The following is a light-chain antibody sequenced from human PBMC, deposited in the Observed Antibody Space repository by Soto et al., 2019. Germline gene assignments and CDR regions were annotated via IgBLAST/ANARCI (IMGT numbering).Light chain of an antibody. V-gene: IGKV3-15*01. Sequence: EIVMTQSPATLSVSPGERATLSCRASHSISNNLAWYQQKPGQAPRLLMYSASTRATGIPARFSGSGSGTEFTLTISSLQSEDFAVDYCQQYNNWPPFTFGPRTKVDIK. CDR2: SAS. CDR1: HSISNN. J-gene: IGKJ3*01. CDR3: QQYNNWPPFT.